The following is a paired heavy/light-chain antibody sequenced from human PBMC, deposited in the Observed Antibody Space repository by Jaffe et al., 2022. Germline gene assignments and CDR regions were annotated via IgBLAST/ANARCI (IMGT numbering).Light chain of an antibody. CDR1: SSDVGGYNL. J-gene: IGLJ1*01. V-gene: IGLV2-8*01. CDR2: EVS. Sequence: QSALTQPPSASGSPGQSVTISCTGTSSDVGGYNLVSWYQQHPGKAPKLIIYEVSKRPSGVPDRFSGSKSGNTASLTVSGLQAEDEADYYCSSYAGRNNNVFGTGTKVTVL. CDR3: SSYAGRNNNV.
Heavy chain of an antibody. V-gene: IGHV3-74*03. CDR2: ISNDATTT. J-gene: IGHJ4*02. CDR1: GFTFSSYW. CDR3: ARSGFLNGLDF. D-gene: IGHD2-8*01. Sequence: EVQLVESGGGLVQPGGSLRLSCAASGFTFSSYWIHWVRQAPGKGLVWVSCISNDATTTLYADSVKGRFTISRDNANNTLYLQMNSLRAEDTAVYFCARSGFLNGLDFWGQGAVVTVSS.